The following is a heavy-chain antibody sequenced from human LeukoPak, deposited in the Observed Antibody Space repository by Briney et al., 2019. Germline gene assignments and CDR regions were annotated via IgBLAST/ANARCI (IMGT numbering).Heavy chain of an antibody. CDR1: GFTFSSYA. D-gene: IGHD3-22*01. J-gene: IGHJ6*03. Sequence: GGSLRLSCAASGFTFSSYAMHWVRQAPGKGLEWVAVISYDGSNKYYADSVKGRFTISRDNSKNTLYLQMNSLRAEDTAVYYCARGSLNYYDSSGYYYYYYYMDVWGKGTTVTVSS. CDR3: ARGSLNYYDSSGYYYYYYYMDV. CDR2: ISYDGSNK. V-gene: IGHV3-30-3*01.